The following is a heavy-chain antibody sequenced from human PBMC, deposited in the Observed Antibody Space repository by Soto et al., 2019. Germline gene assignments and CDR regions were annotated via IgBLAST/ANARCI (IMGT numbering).Heavy chain of an antibody. CDR3: ARDTRYYNESSGYRYDAFDI. J-gene: IGHJ3*02. CDR2: IIPIFGTA. Sequence: SVKVSCKASGGTFSSYAISWVRQAPGQGLEWMGGIIPIFGTANYAQKFQGRVTITADESTSTAYMELSSLRSEDTAVYYCARDTRYYNESSGYRYDAFDIGGQGTMATPSS. D-gene: IGHD3-22*01. V-gene: IGHV1-69*13. CDR1: GGTFSSYA.